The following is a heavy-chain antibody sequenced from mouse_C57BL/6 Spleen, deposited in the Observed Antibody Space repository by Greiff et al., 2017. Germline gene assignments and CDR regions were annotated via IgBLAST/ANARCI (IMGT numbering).Heavy chain of an antibody. CDR1: GFTFSSYA. Sequence: EVHLVESGEGLVKPGGSLKLSCAASGFTFSSYAMSWVRQTPEKRLEWVAYISSGGDYIYYADTVKGRFTISRDNARNTLYLQMSSLKSEDTAMYYCTRAAQMGGYFDYWGQGTTLTVSS. J-gene: IGHJ2*01. V-gene: IGHV5-9-1*02. CDR2: ISSGGDYI. CDR3: TRAAQMGGYFDY.